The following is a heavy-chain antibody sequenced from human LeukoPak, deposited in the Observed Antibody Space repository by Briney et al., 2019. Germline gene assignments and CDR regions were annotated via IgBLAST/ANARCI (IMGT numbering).Heavy chain of an antibody. CDR2: IYYSGST. CDR3: ARRRSGFFDY. V-gene: IGHV4-59*08. Sequence: SETLSLTCTVSGGPINSYYWTWIRQPPGKGLEWVAYIYYSGSTKYHPSLKSRVNTSLDTSKNQFSLNLTSVTAADTAVYYCARRRSGFFDYWGQGILVTVSS. J-gene: IGHJ4*02. CDR1: GGPINSYY.